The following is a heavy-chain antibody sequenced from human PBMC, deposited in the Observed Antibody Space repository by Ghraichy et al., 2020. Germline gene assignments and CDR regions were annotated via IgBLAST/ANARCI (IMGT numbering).Heavy chain of an antibody. CDR3: ARAAGCSGGSCTHYYYYMDV. CDR1: GFTVSSNY. Sequence: GGSLRLSCTASGFTVSSNYMSWVRQAPGKGLEWVSVIYSGGSTYYADSVKGRFTISRDNSKNTLYLQMNSLRAEDTAVYYCARAAGCSGGSCTHYYYYMDVWGKGTTVTVSS. V-gene: IGHV3-53*01. J-gene: IGHJ6*03. CDR2: IYSGGST. D-gene: IGHD2-15*01.